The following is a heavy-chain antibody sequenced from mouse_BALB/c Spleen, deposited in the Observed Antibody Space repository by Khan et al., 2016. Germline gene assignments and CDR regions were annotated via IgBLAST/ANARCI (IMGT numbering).Heavy chain of an antibody. CDR1: GYTFTNYG. CDR2: INTNTGEP. CDR3: ARYGTGTWFAY. V-gene: IGHV9-3*02. Sequence: QIQLVQSGPELKKPGETVKISCKASGYTFTNYGMTWVKQAPGKGLKWMGWINTNTGEPTYAEEFKGRFAFSLETSASTAYLRINNLKNEDTATYFCARYGTGTWFAYWGQGTLVTVSA. J-gene: IGHJ3*01. D-gene: IGHD2-1*01.